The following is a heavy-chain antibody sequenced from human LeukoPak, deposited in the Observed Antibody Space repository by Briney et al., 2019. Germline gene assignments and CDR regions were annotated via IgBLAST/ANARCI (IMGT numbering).Heavy chain of an antibody. Sequence: PSETLSLTCTVSGGSISSSSYYWGWIRQPPGKGLEWIGSIYTSGSTNYNPSLKSRVTISVDTSKNQFSLKLSSVTAADTAVYYCARGSALLVPAGTRPPTNYMDVWGKGTTVTVSS. CDR2: IYTSGST. J-gene: IGHJ6*03. D-gene: IGHD2-2*01. CDR1: GGSISSSSYY. V-gene: IGHV4-39*07. CDR3: ARGSALLVPAGTRPPTNYMDV.